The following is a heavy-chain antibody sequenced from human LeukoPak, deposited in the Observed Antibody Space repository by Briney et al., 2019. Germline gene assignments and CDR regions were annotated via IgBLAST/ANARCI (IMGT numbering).Heavy chain of an antibody. J-gene: IGHJ4*02. CDR3: ARGNYDILSDYSLYSPRGGFDH. CDR1: GVSITLYY. V-gene: IGHV4-59*01. CDR2: ISNSGS. D-gene: IGHD3-9*01. Sequence: SETLSLTCTVSGVSITLYYWTWIRQSPKKGLEWIGYISNSGSNYNPSLSSGLTISTDTSKNHFSLRLTSVSAADTAVYYCARGNYDILSDYSLYSPRGGFDHWGQGILVTVSS.